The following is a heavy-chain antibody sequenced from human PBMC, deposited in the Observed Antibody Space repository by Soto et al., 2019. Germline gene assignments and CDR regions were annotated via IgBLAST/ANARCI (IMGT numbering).Heavy chain of an antibody. D-gene: IGHD2-8*01. CDR2: IYQTGTT. CDR3: ARAVFCTDGFCFPYWLDP. V-gene: IGHV4-30-2*01. Sequence: SETLSLTCTVSGDSINDDGHSWSWIRQPPGEALEWIGYIYQTGTTQYNPSLSSRVSISADRSKNQFSLHLTSVTAADTAVYYCARAVFCTDGFCFPYWLDPWGQGILVTVS. CDR1: GDSINDDGHS. J-gene: IGHJ5*02.